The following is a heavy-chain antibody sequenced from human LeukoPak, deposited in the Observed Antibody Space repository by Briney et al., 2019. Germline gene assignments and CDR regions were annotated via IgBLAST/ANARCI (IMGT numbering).Heavy chain of an antibody. D-gene: IGHD6-13*01. CDR3: ARVYSSSWYLYYYYYMDV. J-gene: IGHJ6*03. CDR1: GYSISSGYY. V-gene: IGHV4-38-2*02. Sequence: SETLSLTCTVSGYSISSGYYWGWIRQPPGKGLEWIGSIYHSGSTYYNPSLKSRVTISVDTSKNQFSLKLSSVTAADTAVYYCARVYSSSWYLYYYYYMDVWGKGTTVTIPS. CDR2: IYHSGST.